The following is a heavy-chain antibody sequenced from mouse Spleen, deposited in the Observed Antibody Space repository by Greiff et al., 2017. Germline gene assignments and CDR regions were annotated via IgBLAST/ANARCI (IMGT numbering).Heavy chain of an antibody. V-gene: IGHV7-3*01. CDR2: IRDKANGYTT. CDR1: GFTFTDYY. J-gene: IGHJ4*01. CDR3: ARYPAMDY. Sequence: EVQLQQSGGGLVQPGGSLSLSCAASGFTFTDYYMSWVRQPPGKALEWLGFIRDKANGYTTEYSASVKGRFTISRDNSQSILYLQMNALRAEDSATYYCARYPAMDYWGQGTSVTVSS.